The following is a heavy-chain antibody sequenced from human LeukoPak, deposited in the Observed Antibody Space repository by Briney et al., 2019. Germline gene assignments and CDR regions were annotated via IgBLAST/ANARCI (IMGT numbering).Heavy chain of an antibody. V-gene: IGHV4-61*01. CDR2: VYYTGST. CDR3: ARVCIRTLDFDY. Sequence: PSETLSLTCTVSGYSISSGNYWDWIRQPPGKGLEWIGYVYYTGSTNYNPSLKSRVTISLDTSKNQFSLKVSSVTAAAPAVYYCARVCIRTLDFDYWGQGALVTVSS. D-gene: IGHD2/OR15-2a*01. J-gene: IGHJ4*02. CDR1: GYSISSGNY.